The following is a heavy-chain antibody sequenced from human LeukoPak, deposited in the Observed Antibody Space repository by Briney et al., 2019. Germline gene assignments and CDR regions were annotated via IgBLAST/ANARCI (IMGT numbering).Heavy chain of an antibody. D-gene: IGHD4/OR15-4a*01. V-gene: IGHV4-39*01. Sequence: SETLSLTCTVSGGSISSSSYYWAWIRQPPGKELKWIGSIFYSGSTYYNPSLKSRVTISVDTSKNQLSLKLSSVTAADTAVYYCARVRGLWWTVGNWFDPWGQGTLVTVSS. CDR3: ARVRGLWWTVGNWFDP. CDR1: GGSISSSSYY. CDR2: IFYSGST. J-gene: IGHJ5*02.